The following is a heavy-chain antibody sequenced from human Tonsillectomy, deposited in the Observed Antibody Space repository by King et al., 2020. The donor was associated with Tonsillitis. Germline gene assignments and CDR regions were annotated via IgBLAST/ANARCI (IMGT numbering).Heavy chain of an antibody. V-gene: IGHV3-30-3*01. J-gene: IGHJ6*02. CDR2: ISYDGSNK. CDR3: ARRDAALEYYYYGMDV. D-gene: IGHD2-15*01. Sequence: VQLVESGGGVVQPGRSLRLSCAASGFTFSSYDMHWVRQAPGKGLEWVAVISYDGSNKYYADSVKGRFTVSRDNCKDTLYLQMNSLRGEDTAVYYCARRDAALEYYYYGMDVWGHGNTVTVSS. CDR1: GFTFSSYD.